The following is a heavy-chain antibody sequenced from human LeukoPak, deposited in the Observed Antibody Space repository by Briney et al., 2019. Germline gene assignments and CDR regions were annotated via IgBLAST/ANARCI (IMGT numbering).Heavy chain of an antibody. Sequence: SETLSLTCAVYGGSFSGYYWSWIRQPPGKGLEWIGEINHSGSTNYNPFLKSRVTISVDTSKNQFSLKLSSVTAADTAVYYCARDPAPKKLLWFGKDAFDIWGQGTMVTVSS. D-gene: IGHD3-10*01. J-gene: IGHJ3*02. CDR2: INHSGST. V-gene: IGHV4-34*01. CDR3: ARDPAPKKLLWFGKDAFDI. CDR1: GGSFSGYY.